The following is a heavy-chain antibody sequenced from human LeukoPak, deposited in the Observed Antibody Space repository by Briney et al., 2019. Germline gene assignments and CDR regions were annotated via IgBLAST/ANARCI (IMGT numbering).Heavy chain of an antibody. CDR2: ISYSGST. D-gene: IGHD3-22*01. CDR3: ARARTLITMIVVADYDAFDI. J-gene: IGHJ3*02. V-gene: IGHV4-59*01. CDR1: GGSSSCYY. Sequence: KPSETLSLTCTVSGGSSSCYYWSWIRQPPGEGLEWVGYISYSGSTNYNPSLKSRVTIPVDTSKNQFSLKLSSVTAADTAVYYCARARTLITMIVVADYDAFDIWGQGTMVTVSS.